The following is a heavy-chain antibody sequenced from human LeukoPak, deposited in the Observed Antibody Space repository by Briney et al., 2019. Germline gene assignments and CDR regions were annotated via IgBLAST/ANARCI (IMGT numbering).Heavy chain of an antibody. CDR3: ARDGDYGTGSYYRGCIDS. V-gene: IGHV1-2*02. D-gene: IGHD3-10*01. J-gene: IGHJ4*02. CDR1: GYSFTAFY. CDR2: IHPRRGEK. Sequence: GASVKVSCKTSGYSFTAFYIHWVRQAPGQGLEWMGWIHPRRGEKNNAQKFQGRVTMTRDTSITTAYLDLSSLRSDDTAVYYCARDGDYGTGSYYRGCIDSWGQGTPVTVSP.